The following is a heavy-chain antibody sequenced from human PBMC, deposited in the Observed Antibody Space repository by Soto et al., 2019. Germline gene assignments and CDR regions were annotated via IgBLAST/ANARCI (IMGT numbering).Heavy chain of an antibody. CDR1: GFIFSDYA. J-gene: IGHJ4*02. CDR3: AKARHSTSWYGLEADF. Sequence: QVQLVESGGGVVQPGRSLRLSCAASGFIFSDYAMHWVRQAAGKGLEWVAVISYGGDNKYYADSVRGRFAISRDNLKNTPDLQMNSLNTEDTAVYHCAKARHSTSWYGLEADFWGQGTLVTVSS. V-gene: IGHV3-30*09. CDR2: ISYGGDNK. D-gene: IGHD6-13*01.